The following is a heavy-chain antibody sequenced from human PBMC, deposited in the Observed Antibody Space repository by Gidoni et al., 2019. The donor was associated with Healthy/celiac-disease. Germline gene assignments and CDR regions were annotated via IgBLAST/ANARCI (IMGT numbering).Heavy chain of an antibody. CDR2: ISSSSSTI. V-gene: IGHV3-48*01. CDR3: ARSRRAGSDL. CDR1: GFTFSSYS. J-gene: IGHJ5*02. Sequence: EVQLVESGGGLVQPGGSLRLSCAAPGFTFSSYSMHWVRQAPGKGLEWVSYISSSSSTIYYADSVKGRFTISRDNAKNSLYLQMNSLRAEDTAVYYCARSRRAGSDLWGQGTLVTVSS. D-gene: IGHD6-19*01.